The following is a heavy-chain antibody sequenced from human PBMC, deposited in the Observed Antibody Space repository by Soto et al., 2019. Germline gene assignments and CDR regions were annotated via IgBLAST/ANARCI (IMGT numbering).Heavy chain of an antibody. CDR1: GYTFTSYD. CDR2: MNPNSGNT. CDR3: ARTSYSSSWYYYYYYGMDV. Sequence: GASVKVSCKASGYTFTSYDINWVRQATGQGLEWMGWMNPNSGNTGYAQKFQGRVTMTRNTSISTAYMELSSLRSEDTAVYYCARTSYSSSWYYYYYYGMDVWGQGTTVTVSS. V-gene: IGHV1-8*01. D-gene: IGHD6-13*01. J-gene: IGHJ6*02.